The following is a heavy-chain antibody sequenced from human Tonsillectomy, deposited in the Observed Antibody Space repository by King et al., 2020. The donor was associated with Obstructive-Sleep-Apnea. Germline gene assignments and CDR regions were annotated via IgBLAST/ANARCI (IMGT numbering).Heavy chain of an antibody. CDR1: GFTFTSSA. CDR3: AAAPFPYYYDSSGSLRYDY. CDR2: IVVGSGNT. D-gene: IGHD3-22*01. J-gene: IGHJ4*02. V-gene: IGHV1-58*02. Sequence: QLVESGPEVKKPGTSVKVSCKASGFTFTSSAMQWVRQARGQRLEWIGWIVVGSGNTNYAQKFQERVTITRDMSTSTAYMELSSLRSEDTAVYYCAAAPFPYYYDSSGSLRYDYWGQGTLVTVSS.